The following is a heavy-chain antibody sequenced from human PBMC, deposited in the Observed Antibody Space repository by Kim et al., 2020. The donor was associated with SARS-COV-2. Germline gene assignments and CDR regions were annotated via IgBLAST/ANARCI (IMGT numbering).Heavy chain of an antibody. V-gene: IGHV3-33*03. CDR2: IWYDGSRD. CDR3: AIGRGPVEEAGGRDNDRGCDL. D-gene: IGHD2-21*01. J-gene: IGHJ4*02. CDR1: GFRFSGYG. Sequence: GGSLRLSCAASGFRFSGYGMHWVRQAPGKGPEWVAVIWYDGSRDDYVDSVKGRFTTSRDNAKNTLYLQMHSLRVEDTAIYYCAIGRGPVEEAGGRDNDRGCDLWRQGTVVTVFS.